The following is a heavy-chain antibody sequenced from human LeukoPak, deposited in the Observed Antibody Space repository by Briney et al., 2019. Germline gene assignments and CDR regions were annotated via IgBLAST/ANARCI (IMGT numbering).Heavy chain of an antibody. Sequence: SETLSLTCTVFGGSITIYYWSWIRHPPGQGLEWSGYMSYSGSTNYNPSLTSRVTISVDTSKNQFSLKLSSVTAADTAMFYCARVLPVSSGWHYFDYWGQGTLVTVSS. D-gene: IGHD6-19*01. CDR3: ARVLPVSSGWHYFDY. CDR1: GGSITIYY. J-gene: IGHJ4*02. V-gene: IGHV4-59*01. CDR2: MSYSGST.